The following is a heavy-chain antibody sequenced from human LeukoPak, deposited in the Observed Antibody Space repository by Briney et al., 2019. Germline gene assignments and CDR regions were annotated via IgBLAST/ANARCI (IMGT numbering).Heavy chain of an antibody. Sequence: GGSLRLSCAASGFTFSSYSMNWVRQAPGKGLEWVSSISSSSSYIYYADSVKGRFTISRDNAKNSLYLQMNSLRAEDTAVYYCTSWGDTTAEYFQRWGQGTLVTVSS. CDR3: TSWGDTTAEYFQR. CDR2: ISSSSSYI. J-gene: IGHJ1*01. V-gene: IGHV3-21*01. CDR1: GFTFSSYS. D-gene: IGHD2-21*02.